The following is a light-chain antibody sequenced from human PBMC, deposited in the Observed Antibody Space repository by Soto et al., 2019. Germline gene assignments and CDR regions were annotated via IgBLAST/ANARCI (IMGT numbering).Light chain of an antibody. CDR1: QSLNRD. Sequence: IVMTQSPATLSMSPGERATLSCRASQSLNRDLAWYQQKPGQSPRLLIFGASIRATGIPARFSGSGSGTEFTLTISSLHPDDFATYYCQQYNILSTFGQGTKVDIK. CDR3: QQYNILST. V-gene: IGKV3-15*01. CDR2: GAS. J-gene: IGKJ1*01.